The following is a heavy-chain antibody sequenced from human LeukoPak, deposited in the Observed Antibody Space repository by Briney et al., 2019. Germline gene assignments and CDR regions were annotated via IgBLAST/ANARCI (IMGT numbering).Heavy chain of an antibody. CDR3: AKKSPYGGRYYLVDY. J-gene: IGHJ4*02. CDR1: GITFSNYA. V-gene: IGHV3-23*01. CDR2: ISGTGDNT. Sequence: GGSLRLSCAASGITFSNYAMNWVRQPPGKGLEWVSGISGTGDNTYYADSVKSRITISRDNSDNTLYLQMKCLSAEDTSGCYCAKKSPYGGRYYLVDYWGQRTLVTVSS. D-gene: IGHD1-26*01.